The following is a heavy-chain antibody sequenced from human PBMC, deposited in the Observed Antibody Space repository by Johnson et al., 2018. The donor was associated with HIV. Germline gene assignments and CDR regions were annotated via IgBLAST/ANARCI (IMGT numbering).Heavy chain of an antibody. CDR1: GFTFSSYA. V-gene: IGHV3-23*04. CDR3: ARDNPYNTAMGMGGAFDI. Sequence: VQLVESGGGLVQPGGSLRLSCAASGFTFSSYAMSWVRQAPGKGLEWVSAISGSGGSTGYADSVKGRFTISRDNAKNSLYLQMKSLRADDTALYYCARDNPYNTAMGMGGAFDIWGQGTMVTVSS. J-gene: IGHJ3*02. D-gene: IGHD1-1*01. CDR2: ISGSGGST.